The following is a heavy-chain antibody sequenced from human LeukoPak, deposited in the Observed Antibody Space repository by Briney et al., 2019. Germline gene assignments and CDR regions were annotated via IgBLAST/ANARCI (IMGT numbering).Heavy chain of an antibody. V-gene: IGHV4-59*08. Sequence: PSETLSLTCTVSGGSISSYYWSWIRQPPGKGLEWIGYIYHSENTNYNPSLKSRVTISVDTSKNQFPLKLSSATAADTAVYYCVRGSTLRHYQYWGQGTLVTVSP. CDR3: VRGSTLRHYQY. CDR2: IYHSENT. D-gene: IGHD3-16*01. CDR1: GGSISSYY. J-gene: IGHJ4*02.